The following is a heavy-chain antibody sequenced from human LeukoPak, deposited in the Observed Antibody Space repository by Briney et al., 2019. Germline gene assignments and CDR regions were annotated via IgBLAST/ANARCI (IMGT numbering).Heavy chain of an antibody. CDR2: IKQEGSEK. D-gene: IGHD2-2*02. Sequence: GGSLRLSCAASGFTLSSYWMSWVRQAPGKGLERVANIKQEGSEKYYADTVKGRCTISRDNAKNSLYLQMNSLRAEDTAVYYCARAHRTPAPVRYCSSTSCYTFYFDYWGQGTLVTVSS. J-gene: IGHJ4*02. V-gene: IGHV3-7*01. CDR3: ARAHRTPAPVRYCSSTSCYTFYFDY. CDR1: GFTLSSYW.